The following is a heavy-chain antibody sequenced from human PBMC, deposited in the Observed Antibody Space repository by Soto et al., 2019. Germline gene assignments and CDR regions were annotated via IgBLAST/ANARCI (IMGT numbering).Heavy chain of an antibody. D-gene: IGHD3-10*01. CDR1: GGTFSPYT. CDR2: IIPFLGVT. CDR3: ARDWESTVSTWSFGAF. Sequence: ASVKVSCKASGGTFSPYTVNWVRQAPGQGLEWMGRIIPFLGVTNYAQKFQARVTLTADTSTTTAYMELSGLRFEDTAVYYCARDWESTVSTWSFGAFWGRGTLVTVSS. J-gene: IGHJ4*02. V-gene: IGHV1-69*04.